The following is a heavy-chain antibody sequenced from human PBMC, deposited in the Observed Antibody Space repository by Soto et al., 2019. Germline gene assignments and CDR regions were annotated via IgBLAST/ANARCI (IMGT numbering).Heavy chain of an antibody. D-gene: IGHD2-2*01. V-gene: IGHV1-24*01. J-gene: IGHJ4*02. Sequence: ASVKVSCKVSGYTLTELSMHWVRQAPGKGLEWMGGFDPEDGETIYAQKFQGRVTMTEDTSTDTAYMDLSSLRSEDTAVYYCATDLLGDIVVVPAAISATTNNYWGQGTLVTVSS. CDR3: ATDLLGDIVVVPAAISATTNNY. CDR1: GYTLTELS. CDR2: FDPEDGET.